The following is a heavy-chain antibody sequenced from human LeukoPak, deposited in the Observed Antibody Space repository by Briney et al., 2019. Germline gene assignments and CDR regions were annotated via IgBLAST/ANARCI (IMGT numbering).Heavy chain of an antibody. D-gene: IGHD5-18*01. CDR3: ATVLYSYGFPHYFDY. Sequence: ASVKVSCKISGDTLTELSMHWVRQAPGKGLEWMGGFDPEDGETGYAQKFQGRVTMTEDTSTDTAYMELSSLRSEDTAVYYCATVLYSYGFPHYFDYWGQGPLVIVSS. CDR2: FDPEDGET. V-gene: IGHV1-24*01. CDR1: GDTLTELS. J-gene: IGHJ4*02.